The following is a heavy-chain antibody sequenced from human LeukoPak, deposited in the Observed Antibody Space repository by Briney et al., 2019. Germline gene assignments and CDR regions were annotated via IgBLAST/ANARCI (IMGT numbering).Heavy chain of an antibody. Sequence: PSETLSLTCTVSGGSISSYYWSWIRQPPGKGLQWIGYIYYSGSANYNPSLMSRAAISEDTSKNQFSLKLSSVTAADTAVYYCASYGDYEEGSGVYWGQGTLVTVSS. J-gene: IGHJ4*02. CDR2: IYYSGSA. CDR3: ASYGDYEEGSGVY. CDR1: GGSISSYY. D-gene: IGHD4-17*01. V-gene: IGHV4-59*12.